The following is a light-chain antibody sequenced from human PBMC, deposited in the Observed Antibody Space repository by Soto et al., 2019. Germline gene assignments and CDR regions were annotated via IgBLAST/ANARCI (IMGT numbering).Light chain of an antibody. V-gene: IGKV1-17*01. CDR1: QSISTY. Sequence: DIQMTQSPSSLSSSVGYRVTITCRASQSISTYLNWFQQKPGKAPKLLIYDASSLESGVPSRFSGSGSGTEFTLTISSLQPEDFATYYCQQLNSYPRTFGQGTKVDI. CDR3: QQLNSYPRT. J-gene: IGKJ1*01. CDR2: DAS.